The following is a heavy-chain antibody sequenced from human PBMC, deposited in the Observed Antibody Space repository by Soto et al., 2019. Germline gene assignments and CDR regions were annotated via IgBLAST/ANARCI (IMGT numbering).Heavy chain of an antibody. CDR1: GFTFSNAW. CDR3: TTDQLDGDYGSGWYFDL. J-gene: IGHJ2*01. CDR2: IKSKTDGGTT. V-gene: IGHV3-15*01. Sequence: EVQLVESGGGLVKPGGSLRLSCAASGFTFSNAWMSWVRQAPGKGLEWVGRIKSKTDGGTTDYAAPVKGRFTISRDDSKNTLYLQMNSLKTEDTAVYYCTTDQLDGDYGSGWYFDLWGRGTLVTVSS. D-gene: IGHD4-17*01.